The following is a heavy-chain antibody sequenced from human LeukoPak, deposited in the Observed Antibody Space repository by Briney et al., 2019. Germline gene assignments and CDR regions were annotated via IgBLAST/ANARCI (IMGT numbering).Heavy chain of an antibody. D-gene: IGHD5-18*01. CDR1: GGSISSGGYY. J-gene: IGHJ2*01. Sequence: KASETLSLTCTVSGGSISSGGYYWSWIRQHPGKGLEWIGYIYYSGSTYYNPSLKSRVTISVDTSKNQFSLKLSSVTAADTAAYYCARDRTVDSYGHWYFDLWGRGTLVTVSS. V-gene: IGHV4-31*03. CDR2: IYYSGST. CDR3: ARDRTVDSYGHWYFDL.